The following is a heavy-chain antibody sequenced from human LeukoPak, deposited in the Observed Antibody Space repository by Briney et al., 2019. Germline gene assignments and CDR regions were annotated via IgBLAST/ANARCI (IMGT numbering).Heavy chain of an antibody. CDR2: IYTGGDT. CDR3: ARLGGYSSGWYHIDN. J-gene: IGHJ4*02. V-gene: IGHV3-53*01. D-gene: IGHD6-19*01. CDR1: GFIVSNYH. Sequence: GGSLRLSCAASGFIVSNYHMTWVRQAPGKGLDWVSVIYTGGDTFYADSVKGRFTISRDNYKNTVFLQMNSLRDEDTAVYYCARLGGYSSGWYHIDNWGQGTLVTVSS.